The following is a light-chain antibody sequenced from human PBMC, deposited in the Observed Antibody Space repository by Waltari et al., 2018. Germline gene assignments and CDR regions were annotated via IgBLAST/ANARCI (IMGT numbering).Light chain of an antibody. Sequence: QSALTQPPSASGSPGQSVTISCTGTSSDVGGYDLVSWYQQHPGKAPKLMISEVTKRPSGCPDRFSGSKSGNTASRTVSGLQAEDEADYYCSSYAGSKNLVFGGGTKLTVL. CDR3: SSYAGSKNLV. V-gene: IGLV2-8*01. CDR1: SSDVGGYDL. CDR2: EVT. J-gene: IGLJ2*01.